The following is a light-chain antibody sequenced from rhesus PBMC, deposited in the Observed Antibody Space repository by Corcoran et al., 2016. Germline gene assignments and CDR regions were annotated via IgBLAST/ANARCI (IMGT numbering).Light chain of an antibody. V-gene: IGKV1-28*03. CDR1: QGISSY. CDR3: LQHNSYPYS. Sequence: DIQMTQSPSSLSASVGDTVTITCRASQGISSYLNWFQQKPGKAPKLLIYGASSLESGVPSRFSGSGSGTDFTLAISSLQPEDFAAYYCLQHNSYPYSFGQGTKVEIK. J-gene: IGKJ2*01. CDR2: GAS.